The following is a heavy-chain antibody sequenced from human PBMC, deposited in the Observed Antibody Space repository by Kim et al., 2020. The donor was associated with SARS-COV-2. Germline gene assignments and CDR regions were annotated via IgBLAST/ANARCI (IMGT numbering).Heavy chain of an antibody. Sequence: GGSLRLSCAASGFTFSSYGMHWVRQAPGKGLEWVAVICYDGSNKFYADSVKGRFTISRDNSKNTLYLQMNSLRAEDTAVYYCARDSYSDSSGYQFFDYWGQGTLVTVSS. CDR1: GFTFSSYG. CDR3: ARDSYSDSSGYQFFDY. CDR2: ICYDGSNK. D-gene: IGHD3-22*01. V-gene: IGHV3-33*01. J-gene: IGHJ4*02.